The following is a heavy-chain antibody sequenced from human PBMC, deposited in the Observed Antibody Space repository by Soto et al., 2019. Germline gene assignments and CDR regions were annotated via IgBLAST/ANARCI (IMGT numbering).Heavy chain of an antibody. D-gene: IGHD6-13*01. CDR3: ASLERIAAAGSYYYGMDV. J-gene: IGHJ6*02. CDR2: IYHSGST. Sequence: SANLTPTYAVAGGASSSSKWWSWVRQPPGKGLEWIGEIYHSGSTNYNPSLKSRVTISVDKSKNQFSLKLSSVTAADTAVYYCASLERIAAAGSYYYGMDVWGQGTTVTVSS. V-gene: IGHV4-4*02. CDR1: GGASSSSKW.